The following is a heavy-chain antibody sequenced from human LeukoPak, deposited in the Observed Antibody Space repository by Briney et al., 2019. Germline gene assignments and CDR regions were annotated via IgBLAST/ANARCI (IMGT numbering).Heavy chain of an antibody. CDR3: ARVLVYDILTGYGY. CDR1: GFTFSSYS. J-gene: IGHJ4*02. V-gene: IGHV3-21*01. D-gene: IGHD3-9*01. Sequence: GSLRLSCAASGFTFSSYSMDWVRQAPGKGLEWVSSISSSSSYIYYADSVKGRFTISRDNAKNSLYLQMNSLRAEDTAVYYCARVLVYDILTGYGYWGQGTLVTVSS. CDR2: ISSSSSYI.